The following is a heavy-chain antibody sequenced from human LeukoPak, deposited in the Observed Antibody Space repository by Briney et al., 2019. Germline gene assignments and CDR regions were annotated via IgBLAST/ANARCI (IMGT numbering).Heavy chain of an antibody. D-gene: IGHD3-22*01. Sequence: GGSLRLSCVASGFTFSDYSMNWVRQAPGRGLEWVSSITSRSGYLSYADSVRDRFVISRDNADNTVFLQMNSLTAEDTAIYYCARDLDYYDGNGYLDYWGQGTLVTVSS. V-gene: IGHV3-21*06. J-gene: IGHJ4*02. CDR2: ITSRSGYL. CDR3: ARDLDYYDGNGYLDY. CDR1: GFTFSDYS.